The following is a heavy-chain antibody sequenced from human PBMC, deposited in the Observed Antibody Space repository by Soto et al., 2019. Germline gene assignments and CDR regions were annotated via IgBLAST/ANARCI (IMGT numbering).Heavy chain of an antibody. J-gene: IGHJ6*03. CDR1: GGSISSYY. CDR2: IYYSGST. V-gene: IGHV4-59*01. Sequence: QVQLQESGPGLVKPSETLSLTCTVSGGSISSYYWSWIRQPPGKGLEWIGYIYYSGSTNYNPSLKSRVTISVDTSKNQFSLKLSSVTAADTAVYYCARGGYREYSSSSGVYYYYMDVWGKGTTVTVSS. D-gene: IGHD6-6*01. CDR3: ARGGYREYSSSSGVYYYYMDV.